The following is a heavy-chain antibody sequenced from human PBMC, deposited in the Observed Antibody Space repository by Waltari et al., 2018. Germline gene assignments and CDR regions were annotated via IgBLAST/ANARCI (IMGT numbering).Heavy chain of an antibody. CDR1: GYSISRGYY. V-gene: IGHV4-38-2*01. CDR3: ARHGTRYYYYYMDV. Sequence: QVQLQESGPGLVKPSETLSLTCAVPGYSISRGYYWGWIRQPPGKGLEWIGSIYHSGSTYYNPSLKSRVTISVDTSKNQFSLKLSSVTAADTAVYYCARHGTRYYYYYMDVWGKGTTVTVSS. CDR2: IYHSGST. D-gene: IGHD1-1*01. J-gene: IGHJ6*03.